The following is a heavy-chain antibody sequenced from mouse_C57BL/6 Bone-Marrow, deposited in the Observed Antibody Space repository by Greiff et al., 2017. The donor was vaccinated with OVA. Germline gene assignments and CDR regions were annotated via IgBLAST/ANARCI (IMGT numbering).Heavy chain of an antibody. J-gene: IGHJ3*01. CDR3: KTGRGFAY. D-gene: IGHD4-1*01. CDR1: GFNIKDDY. V-gene: IGHV14-4*01. Sequence: VQLQQSGAELVRPGASVKLSCTASGFNIKDDYMHWVKQRPEQGLEWIGWIDPENGDTEYASKFQGKATITADTSSNTAYLQLSSLTSEDTAVYYCKTGRGFAYWGQGTLVTVSA. CDR2: IDPENGDT.